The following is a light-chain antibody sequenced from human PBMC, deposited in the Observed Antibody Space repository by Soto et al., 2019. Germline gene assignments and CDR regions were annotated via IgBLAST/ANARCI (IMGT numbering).Light chain of an antibody. CDR1: QSVGSF. V-gene: IGKV3-11*01. CDR2: DAS. J-gene: IGKJ1*01. Sequence: EIVLTQSPATLSLTPGERAALSCRASQSVGSFLAWYQQKPGQAPRLLIYDASNRATDIPARFSGSGSGTNFTLTISSLEPEDFAVYYCQHRSNWPQTFGQGTKVDI. CDR3: QHRSNWPQT.